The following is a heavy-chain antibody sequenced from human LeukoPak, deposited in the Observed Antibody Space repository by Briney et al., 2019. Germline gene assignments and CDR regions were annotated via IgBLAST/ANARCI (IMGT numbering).Heavy chain of an antibody. CDR1: GFTFSSYA. D-gene: IGHD6-19*01. J-gene: IGHJ4*02. Sequence: GRSLRLSYAASGFTFSSYAMLWVRQAPGKGLEWVAVISYDGSNKYYADSVKGRFTISRDNSKNTLYLQMNSLRAEDTAVYYCARDLSSGWLDYWGQGTLVTVSS. CDR2: ISYDGSNK. V-gene: IGHV3-30*04. CDR3: ARDLSSGWLDY.